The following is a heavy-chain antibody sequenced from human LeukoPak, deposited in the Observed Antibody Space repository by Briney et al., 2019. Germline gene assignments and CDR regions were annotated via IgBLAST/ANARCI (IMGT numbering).Heavy chain of an antibody. V-gene: IGHV1-69*13. CDR3: ATSGGSYYFDY. J-gene: IGHJ4*02. CDR2: IIPIFGTA. CDR1: GGTFSSYA. Sequence: VASVNVSCKASGGTFSSYAISWVRQAPGQGLEWMGGIIPIFGTANYAQKFQGRVTITADESTSTAYMELSSLRSEDTAVYYCATSGGSYYFDYWGQGTLVTVSS. D-gene: IGHD3-10*01.